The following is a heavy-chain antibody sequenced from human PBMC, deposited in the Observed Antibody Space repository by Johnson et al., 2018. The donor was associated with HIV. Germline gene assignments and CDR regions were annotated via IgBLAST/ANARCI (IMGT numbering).Heavy chain of an antibody. CDR2: ISYDGSNK. V-gene: IGHV3-30*19. J-gene: IGHJ3*02. CDR3: ARDYYDLPWGYDAFDI. D-gene: IGHD3-22*01. CDR1: GFTFNPYG. Sequence: QVQLVESGGGVVQPGRSLRLSCAASGFTFNPYGIHWVRRAPGKGLEWVALISYDGSNKYYAESVKGRFTISRDNSKNTLYLQMNSLRAEDTSLYYCARDYYDLPWGYDAFDIWGQGTMVTVSS.